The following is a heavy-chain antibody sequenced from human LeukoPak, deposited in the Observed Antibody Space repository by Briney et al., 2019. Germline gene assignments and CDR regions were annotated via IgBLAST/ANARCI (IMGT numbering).Heavy chain of an antibody. D-gene: IGHD6-19*01. V-gene: IGHV3-11*01. CDR1: GFTFSDYY. J-gene: IGHJ5*02. Sequence: GGSLRLSCAASGFTFSDYYMSWIRQAPGKGLEWVSYISSSGSTIYYADSVKGRFTISRDNAKNSLYLQMNSLRAEDTAVYYCAREPPYSSGWSPGWFDPWGQGTLVTVSS. CDR3: AREPPYSSGWSPGWFDP. CDR2: ISSSGSTI.